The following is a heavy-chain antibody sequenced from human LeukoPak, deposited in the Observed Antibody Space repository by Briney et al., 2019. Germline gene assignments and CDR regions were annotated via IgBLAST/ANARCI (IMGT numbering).Heavy chain of an antibody. CDR2: IKQDGSEK. V-gene: IGHV3-7*03. CDR3: ARDRGTGVFDY. J-gene: IGHJ4*02. D-gene: IGHD1-1*01. Sequence: PGRSLRLSCAASGFTFSSYWMSWVRQAPGKGLEWVANIKQDGSEKYYVDSVKGRFTISRDNAKNSLYLQMNSLRAEDTALYFCARDRGTGVFDYWGQGTLVTVSS. CDR1: GFTFSSYW.